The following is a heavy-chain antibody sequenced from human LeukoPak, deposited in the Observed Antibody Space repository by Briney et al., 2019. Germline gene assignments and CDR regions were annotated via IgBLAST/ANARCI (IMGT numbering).Heavy chain of an antibody. CDR3: TRYCGGGSCFSRAFDY. CDR1: GGSITGYF. D-gene: IGHD2-15*01. Sequence: SETLSLTCTVSGGSITGYFWSWVRQPPGRGLEWIGYSHYTGSTSYNPSLRSRVTISVDTSKNQFSLNLSSVTAADSAIYYCTRYCGGGSCFSRAFDYWGQGTLVTVSS. J-gene: IGHJ4*02. V-gene: IGHV4-59*01. CDR2: SHYTGST.